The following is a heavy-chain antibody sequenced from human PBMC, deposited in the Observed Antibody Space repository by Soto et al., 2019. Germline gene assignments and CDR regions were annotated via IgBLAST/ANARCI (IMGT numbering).Heavy chain of an antibody. J-gene: IGHJ5*02. CDR1: GSTPTELA. V-gene: IGHV1-24*01. Sequence: QLQLVQSGAEVKKPGASVKVSCKVHGSTPTELAMHWVRQAPGKGLEWMGGFDPEEGETVSAQNFEGRVTMTEDTSTDTAYMELSSLRSDDTAVYYCTTQGGVDGGFLFYFDLWGQGTQVTVSS. CDR3: TTQGGVDGGFLFYFDL. D-gene: IGHD3-16*01. CDR2: FDPEEGET.